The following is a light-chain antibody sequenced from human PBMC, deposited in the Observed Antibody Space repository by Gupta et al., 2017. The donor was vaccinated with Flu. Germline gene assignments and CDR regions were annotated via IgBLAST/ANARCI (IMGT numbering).Light chain of an antibody. CDR2: EVS. Sequence: SALTQPASASGSPGRSITISCPRTSSDVGGYNNVSWYQQHPGKAHKLMIYEVSKRPAGVANRFSGSKSGNTSSLTISGLQEEDEADYYCSSYTSSSTLVFGGGTKLTVL. CDR3: SSYTSSSTLV. V-gene: IGLV2-14*01. J-gene: IGLJ2*01. CDR1: SSDVGGYNN.